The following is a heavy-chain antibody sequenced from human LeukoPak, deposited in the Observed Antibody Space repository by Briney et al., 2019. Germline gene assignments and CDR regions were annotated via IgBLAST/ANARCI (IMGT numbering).Heavy chain of an antibody. J-gene: IGHJ6*02. CDR1: GFTFSSYS. Sequence: GGSLRLSCAASGFTFSSYSMNWVRQAPGKGLEWVSSISSSSSYIHYADSVKGRFTISRDNAKNSLYLQMNSLRAEDTAVYYCAREMTTVTSEGMDVWGQGTTVTVSS. CDR2: ISSSSSYI. CDR3: AREMTTVTSEGMDV. D-gene: IGHD4-17*01. V-gene: IGHV3-21*01.